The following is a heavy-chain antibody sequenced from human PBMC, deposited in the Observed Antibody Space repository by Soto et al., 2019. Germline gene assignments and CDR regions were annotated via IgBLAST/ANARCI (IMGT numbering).Heavy chain of an antibody. D-gene: IGHD3-3*01. J-gene: IGHJ5*02. CDR3: ARLIRYYDFWSGTYYPNWFDP. CDR2: IYYSGST. Sequence: LSLTCTVSGGSISSSSYYWGWIRQPPGKGLEWIGSIYYSGSTYYNPSLKSRVTISVDTSKNQFSLKLSSVTAADTAVYYCARLIRYYDFWSGTYYPNWFDPWGQGTLVSVSS. CDR1: GGSISSSSYY. V-gene: IGHV4-39*01.